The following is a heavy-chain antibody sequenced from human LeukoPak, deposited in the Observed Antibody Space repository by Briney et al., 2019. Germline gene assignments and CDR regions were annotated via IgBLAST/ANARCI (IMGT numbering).Heavy chain of an antibody. Sequence: GGSLRLSCAASGFTFGTRPMHWVRQAPGKGLVWVARIRPEGTTTAYADSVKGRFTISRDNAKNTLFLQMNSLSAEDTAVYYCARDLDWILFDYWGQGTLVTVFS. CDR2: IRPEGTTT. V-gene: IGHV3-74*03. CDR1: GFTFGTRP. CDR3: ARDLDWILFDY. J-gene: IGHJ4*02. D-gene: IGHD3-9*01.